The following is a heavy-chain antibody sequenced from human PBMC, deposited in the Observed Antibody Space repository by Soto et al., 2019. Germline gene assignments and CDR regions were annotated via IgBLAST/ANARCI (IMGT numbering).Heavy chain of an antibody. V-gene: IGHV3-23*05. CDR2: IYPSGADK. Sequence: EVQLLESGGGLVQTGESLRLSCVGSGFNFSGYAMTWVRQAPGRGLEWISAIYPSGADKYYAASVKGRFTISRDDSRGTVFLQMDSLRVEDTAMYYCVKGGWGDNWGLGALVAVSS. CDR1: GFNFSGYA. CDR3: VKGGWGDN. J-gene: IGHJ4*02. D-gene: IGHD3-10*01.